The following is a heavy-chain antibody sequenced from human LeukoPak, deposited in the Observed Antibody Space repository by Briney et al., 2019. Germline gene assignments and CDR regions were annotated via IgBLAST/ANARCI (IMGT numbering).Heavy chain of an antibody. V-gene: IGHV3-53*01. CDR2: IFGDNST. J-gene: IGHJ3*02. CDR1: GLTVRSNY. CDR3: TRKYCSGGSCLDDIFDI. D-gene: IGHD2-15*01. Sequence: GGSLRLSCAASGLTVRSNYMNWVRQAPGKGLEWVSLIFGDNSTHYADSVRGRFSISRDNSKNTVYLEMNSLRAEDTAVYYCTRKYCSGGSCLDDIFDIWGQGTIVTVSS.